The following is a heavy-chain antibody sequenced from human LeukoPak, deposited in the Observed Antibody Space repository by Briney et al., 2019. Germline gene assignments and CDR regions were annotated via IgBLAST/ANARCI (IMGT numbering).Heavy chain of an antibody. CDR2: IYYSGST. V-gene: IGHV4-59*12. Sequence: SETLSLTCTVSGGSISGYYWSWIRQPPGKGLEWIGYIYYSGSTSYNPSLKSRVTLSVDTSKNQFSLKLSSVPAADTALYYCAGKSHTAMVPAFDYWGQGTLVTVSS. D-gene: IGHD5-18*01. J-gene: IGHJ4*02. CDR3: AGKSHTAMVPAFDY. CDR1: GGSISGYY.